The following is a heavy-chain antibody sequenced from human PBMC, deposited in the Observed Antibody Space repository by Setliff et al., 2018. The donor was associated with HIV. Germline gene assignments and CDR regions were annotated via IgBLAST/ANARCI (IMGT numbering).Heavy chain of an antibody. V-gene: IGHV1-18*01. CDR1: GYTFTSYV. CDR3: ARVPLSGWLYFDY. D-gene: IGHD6-19*01. CDR2: IIPILDTT. Sequence: GASVKVSCKASGYTFTSYVFSWVRKAPGRGLEWIGTIIPILDTTNYAQKFLGRVTMTTDTSTSTAYMELRSLRSDDTAVYYCARVPLSGWLYFDYWGQGTLVTVSS. J-gene: IGHJ4*02.